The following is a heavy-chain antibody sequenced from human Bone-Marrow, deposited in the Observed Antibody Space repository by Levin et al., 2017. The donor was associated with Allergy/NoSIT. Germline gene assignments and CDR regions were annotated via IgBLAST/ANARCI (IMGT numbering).Heavy chain of an antibody. CDR2: ISSSSSTI. D-gene: IGHD4-17*01. V-gene: IGHV3-48*02. J-gene: IGHJ4*02. CDR1: GFTFSSYS. Sequence: PGGSLRLSCAASGFTFSSYSMNWVRQAPGKGLEWVSYISSSSSTIYYADSVKGRFTISRDNAKNSLYLQMNSLRDEDTAVYYCARLRDDDYGDYPIDYWGQGTLVTVSS. CDR3: ARLRDDDYGDYPIDY.